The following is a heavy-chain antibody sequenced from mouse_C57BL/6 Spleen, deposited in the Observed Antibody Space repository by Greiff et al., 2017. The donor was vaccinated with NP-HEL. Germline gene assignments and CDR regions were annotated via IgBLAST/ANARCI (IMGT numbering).Heavy chain of an antibody. Sequence: EVQLQQSGPELVKPGASVKIPCKASGYTFTDYNMDWVKQSHGKSLEWIGDINPNNGGTIYNQKFKGKATLTVDKSSSTAYMELRSLTSEDTAVYYCARGAYYYGSRPYFDVWGTGTTVTVSS. CDR1: GYTFTDYN. V-gene: IGHV1-18*01. CDR3: ARGAYYYGSRPYFDV. J-gene: IGHJ1*03. CDR2: INPNNGGT. D-gene: IGHD1-1*01.